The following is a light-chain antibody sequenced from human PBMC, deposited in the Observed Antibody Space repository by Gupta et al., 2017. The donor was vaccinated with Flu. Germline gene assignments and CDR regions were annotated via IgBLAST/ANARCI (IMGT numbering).Light chain of an antibody. CDR2: GAS. CDR3: QQYGGS. Sequence: EIVLTQSPGTLSLSPGERATLSCRASQSVSSDSLAWYQQKPGQAPRLLIYGASSRTTGIPDRFSGSGSGTDFTLTISRLEPEYFAVYYCQQYGGSFGGGTKVEIK. CDR1: QSVSSDS. V-gene: IGKV3-20*01. J-gene: IGKJ4*01.